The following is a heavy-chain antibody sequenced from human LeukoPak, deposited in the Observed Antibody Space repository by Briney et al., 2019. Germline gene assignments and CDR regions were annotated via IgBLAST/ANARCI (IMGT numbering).Heavy chain of an antibody. CDR3: ARPRAGYFFDY. CDR2: ISYDGSNK. V-gene: IGHV3-30-3*01. J-gene: IGHJ4*02. CDR1: GFTFSTYA. Sequence: QPGGSLRLSCAASGFTFSTYAMHWVRQAPGKGLEWVAVISYDGSNKYYADSVKGRFTISRDNSKNTLYLQMNSLRAEDTAVYFCARPRAGYFFDYWGQGTLVTVSS.